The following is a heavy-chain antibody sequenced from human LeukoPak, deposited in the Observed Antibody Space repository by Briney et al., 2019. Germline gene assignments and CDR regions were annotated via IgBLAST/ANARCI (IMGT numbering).Heavy chain of an antibody. J-gene: IGHJ3*02. CDR2: ISSSSSTI. Sequence: TGGSLRLSCAASGFTFSSYELYWVRQAPGKGLEWISYISSSSSTIKYADSARGRFTISRADARESLFLQMNSLRAEDTAIYYCGASRQYVGAFDIWGQGTLVTVSS. CDR1: GFTFSSYE. V-gene: IGHV3-48*03. D-gene: IGHD3-16*01. CDR3: GASRQYVGAFDI.